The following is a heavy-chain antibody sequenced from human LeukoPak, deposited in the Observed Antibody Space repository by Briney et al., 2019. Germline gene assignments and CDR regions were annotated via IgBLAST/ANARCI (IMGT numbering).Heavy chain of an antibody. J-gene: IGHJ5*02. CDR2: INPSGSST. Sequence: ASVKVSCKASGYSFTIHYMHWVRQAPGQGLELMGLINPSGSSTLYAQKFQGRGTMTRDMSTTTDYMELSSLRSEDTAVYYCARDNSVGDIAWWFDPWGQGTLVTVSS. D-gene: IGHD3-16*02. V-gene: IGHV1-46*01. CDR1: GYSFTIHY. CDR3: ARDNSVGDIAWWFDP.